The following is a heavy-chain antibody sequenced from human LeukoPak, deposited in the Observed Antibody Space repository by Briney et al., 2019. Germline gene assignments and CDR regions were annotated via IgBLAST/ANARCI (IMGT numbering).Heavy chain of an antibody. CDR1: GFTFDDYA. CDR3: AKDWGYYYDSSGYFDY. D-gene: IGHD3-22*01. V-gene: IGHV3-43*02. J-gene: IGHJ4*02. CDR2: ISGDVGST. Sequence: GGSLRLSCAASGFTFDDYAMHWGRQAPGKGLEWVSLISGDVGSTYYVDSVEGRFTISRDNSKNSLYLQMNSLRTEDTALYYCAKDWGYYYDSSGYFDYWGQGTLVTVSS.